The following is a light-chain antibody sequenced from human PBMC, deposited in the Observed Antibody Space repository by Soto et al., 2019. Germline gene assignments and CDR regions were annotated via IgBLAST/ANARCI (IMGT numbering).Light chain of an antibody. CDR1: QDINSY. Sequence: DVQMTQSPSSLSASVGDRVTITCRASQDINSYLAWYQQKPGNAPKSLIYAASSLLTGVPSRFSGSESGTDFTLTINNLQPEDSATYYCQQYNIYPLTFGGGTKVEIK. CDR3: QQYNIYPLT. V-gene: IGKV1D-16*01. J-gene: IGKJ4*01. CDR2: AAS.